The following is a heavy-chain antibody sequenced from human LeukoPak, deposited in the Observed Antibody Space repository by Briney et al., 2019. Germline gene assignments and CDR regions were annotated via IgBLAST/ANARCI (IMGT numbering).Heavy chain of an antibody. CDR3: ARGFFDYVWGSYRSISFDY. Sequence: PGGSLRLTCAASGFTVSSNYMSWVRQAPGKGLEWVCVIYCGGSTYYVDSGKGRFTISRDNAKNSLYLQMNSLRDEDTAVYYCARGFFDYVWGSYRSISFDYWGQGTLVTVSS. CDR2: IYCGGST. CDR1: GFTVSSNY. V-gene: IGHV3-66*01. J-gene: IGHJ4*02. D-gene: IGHD3-16*02.